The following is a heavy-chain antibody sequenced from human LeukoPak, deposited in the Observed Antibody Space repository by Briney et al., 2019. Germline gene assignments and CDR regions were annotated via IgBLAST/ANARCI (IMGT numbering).Heavy chain of an antibody. J-gene: IGHJ4*02. D-gene: IGHD4-23*01. CDR2: IWYDGSNK. V-gene: IGHV3-33*01. CDR3: ARYVGGGNSGGFDY. CDR1: GFTFNSYD. Sequence: PGRSLRLSCAASGFTFNSYDMHWIRQAPGKGLEWVALIWYDGSNKYYPDSVRGRFTISRDNSKNTLYLQMNSLRAEDTALLYCARYVGGGNSGGFDYWGQGTLVIVSS.